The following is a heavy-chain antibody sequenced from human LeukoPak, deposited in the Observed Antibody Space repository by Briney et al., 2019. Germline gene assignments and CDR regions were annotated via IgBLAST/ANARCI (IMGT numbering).Heavy chain of an antibody. Sequence: GGSLRLSCAASGFTFSSYAMSWVRQAPGKGLEWVSAISGSGGSTYYADSVKGRFTISRDNSKNTLYLQMNSLRAEDTAVYYCAKVGYSYGPYYYYYYMDVWGKGTTVTISS. V-gene: IGHV3-23*01. CDR2: ISGSGGST. J-gene: IGHJ6*03. D-gene: IGHD5-18*01. CDR3: AKVGYSYGPYYYYYYMDV. CDR1: GFTFSSYA.